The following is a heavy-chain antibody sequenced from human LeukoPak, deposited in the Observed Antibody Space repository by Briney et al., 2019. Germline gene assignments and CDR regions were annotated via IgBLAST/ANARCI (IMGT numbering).Heavy chain of an antibody. J-gene: IGHJ4*02. CDR2: ISGPGGST. Sequence: GGSLRLSCAASGFTFSSYAMNWVRQAPGKGLEWVSAISGPGGSTYYADSVQGRFTISRDISKNTLYLQMNSLRAEDTAVYYCAKSSDSSASDADSWGQGTLVTVSS. CDR3: AKSSDSSASDADS. V-gene: IGHV3-23*01. D-gene: IGHD6-19*01. CDR1: GFTFSSYA.